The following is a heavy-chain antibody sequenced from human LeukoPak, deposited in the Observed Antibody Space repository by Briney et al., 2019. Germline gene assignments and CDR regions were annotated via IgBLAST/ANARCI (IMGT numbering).Heavy chain of an antibody. D-gene: IGHD5-18*01. CDR1: GGSISSGGYY. V-gene: IGHV4-31*03. Sequence: SQTLSLTCTVSGGSISSGGYYWSWIRQHPGKGLEWIGYIYYSGNTYYSPSLKSRVFFPVDTSKHQFSLKLSSVTAADTAVYYCARSGGYSYGSFDYWGQGTLVTVSS. CDR2: IYYSGNT. CDR3: ARSGGYSYGSFDY. J-gene: IGHJ4*02.